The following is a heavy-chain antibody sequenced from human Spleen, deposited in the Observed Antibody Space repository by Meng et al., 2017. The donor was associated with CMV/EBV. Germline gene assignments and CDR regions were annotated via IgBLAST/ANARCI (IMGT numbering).Heavy chain of an antibody. CDR1: GGSFSGYY. CDR3: ARSRDGYNFDY. V-gene: IGHV4-34*01. Sequence: QVQLKQWGAGLLKPSETLSLTCAVYGGSFSGYYWSWIRQPPGKGLEWIGEINHSGSTNYNPSLKSRVTISVDTSKNQFSLKLSSVTAADTAVYYCARSRDGYNFDYWGQGTLVTVSP. CDR2: INHSGST. J-gene: IGHJ4*02. D-gene: IGHD5-24*01.